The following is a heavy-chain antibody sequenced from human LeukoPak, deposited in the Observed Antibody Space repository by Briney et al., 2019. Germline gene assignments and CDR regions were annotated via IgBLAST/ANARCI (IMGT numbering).Heavy chain of an antibody. CDR1: GGSISSGGYY. Sequence: PSQTLSLTCTVSGGSISSGGYYWSWIRQHPGKGLEWIGYIYYSGSTYYNPSLKSRVTMSVDTSKNQFSLNLRSVTAADTAVYYCARGRVGADFDYWGQGTLVTVSS. V-gene: IGHV4-31*03. D-gene: IGHD1-26*01. CDR2: IYYSGST. CDR3: ARGRVGADFDY. J-gene: IGHJ4*02.